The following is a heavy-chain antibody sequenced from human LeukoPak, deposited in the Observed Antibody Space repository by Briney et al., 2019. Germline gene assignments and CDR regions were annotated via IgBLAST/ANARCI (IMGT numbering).Heavy chain of an antibody. Sequence: SETLSLTCAVYGGSFSGYYWSWIRQPPGKGLEWIGEINHSGSTNYNPSLKSRVTISVDTSKNQFSLKLSSVTAADTAVYYCARYRAFDIWGRGTLVTVSS. V-gene: IGHV4-34*01. CDR1: GGSFSGYY. CDR3: ARYRAFDI. J-gene: IGHJ3*02. CDR2: INHSGST.